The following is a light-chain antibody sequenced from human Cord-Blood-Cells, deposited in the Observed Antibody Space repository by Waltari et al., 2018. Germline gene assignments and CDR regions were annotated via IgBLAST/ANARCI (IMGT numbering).Light chain of an antibody. J-gene: IGKJ1*01. CDR1: QSVSSN. CDR3: QKYNNWWT. Sequence: EIVMTQSPATLSVSQGERATLSCRASQSVSSNLAWYQQKPGQAPRLLIYGASTRATGSTARFIGSGSGTELTLTISSLQSEDFAVYYCQKYNNWWTFGQGTKVEIK. CDR2: GAS. V-gene: IGKV3-15*01.